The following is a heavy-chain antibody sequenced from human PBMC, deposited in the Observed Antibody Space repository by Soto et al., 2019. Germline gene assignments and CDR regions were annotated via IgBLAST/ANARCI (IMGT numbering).Heavy chain of an antibody. V-gene: IGHV4-59*01. CDR1: GGSISSYY. D-gene: IGHD1-26*01. CDR3: ARDGGSYYYGMDV. CDR2: IYYSGST. Sequence: SETLSFTCTVSGGSISSYYWSWIRQPPGKGLEWIGYIYYSGSTNYNPSLKSRVTISVDTSKNQFSLKLSSVTAADTAVYYCARDGGSYYYGMDVWGQGTTVTVSS. J-gene: IGHJ6*02.